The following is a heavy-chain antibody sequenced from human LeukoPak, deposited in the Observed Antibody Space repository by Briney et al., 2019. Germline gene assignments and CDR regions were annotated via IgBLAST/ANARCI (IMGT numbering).Heavy chain of an antibody. D-gene: IGHD3-16*02. CDR1: GGTFSSYA. CDR2: IIPIFGTA. Sequence: SVKVSCKASGGTFSSYAISWVRQAPGQGLEWMGGIIPIFGTANYAQKFQGRVTITADESTSTAYMELSSLRSDDTAVYYCARGGLTFGGVIVRDYFDYWGQGTLVTVSS. J-gene: IGHJ4*02. V-gene: IGHV1-69*13. CDR3: ARGGLTFGGVIVRDYFDY.